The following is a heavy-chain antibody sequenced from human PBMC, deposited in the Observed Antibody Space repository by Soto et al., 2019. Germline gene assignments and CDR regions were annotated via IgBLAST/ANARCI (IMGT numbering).Heavy chain of an antibody. D-gene: IGHD3-10*01. Sequence: SETLSLTCTVSGGSISSYYWSWIRQPPGKGLEWIGYIYYSGSTNYNPSLKSRVSISVDTSKNQFSLKLSSVTAADTAVYYCAVDLDRGGPLCSVWGQGTLVTVSS. J-gene: IGHJ4*02. V-gene: IGHV4-59*01. CDR2: IYYSGST. CDR3: AVDLDRGGPLCSV. CDR1: GGSISSYY.